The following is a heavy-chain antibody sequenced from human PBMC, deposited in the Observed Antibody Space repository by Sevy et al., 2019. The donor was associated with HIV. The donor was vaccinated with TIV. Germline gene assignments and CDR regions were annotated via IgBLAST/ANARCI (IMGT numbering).Heavy chain of an antibody. CDR2: ISYDGSNK. CDR3: ANPRYVPITTVTTQSDYYYGMDV. D-gene: IGHD4-17*01. J-gene: IGHJ6*02. Sequence: GGSLRLSCAASGFTFSSYGMHWVRQAPGKGLEWVAVISYDGSNKYYADSVKGRFTISRDNSKNTLYLQMNSLRAEDTAVYYCANPRYVPITTVTTQSDYYYGMDVWGQGTTVTVSS. V-gene: IGHV3-30*18. CDR1: GFTFSSYG.